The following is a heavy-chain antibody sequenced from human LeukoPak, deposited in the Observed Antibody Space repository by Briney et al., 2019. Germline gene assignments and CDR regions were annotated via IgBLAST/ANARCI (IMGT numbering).Heavy chain of an antibody. CDR1: GFTFSSFW. CDR3: ARVWCSSTSCQSYFDY. J-gene: IGHJ4*02. Sequence: PGGSLRLSCAVSGFTFSSFWISWVRQAPGKGLGWVANINKAGSDKYYVDSVKGRFTISRDNARNSLYLQMNSLRVADTAVYYCARVWCSSTSCQSYFDYWGQGTLVTVSS. V-gene: IGHV3-7*01. D-gene: IGHD2-2*01. CDR2: INKAGSDK.